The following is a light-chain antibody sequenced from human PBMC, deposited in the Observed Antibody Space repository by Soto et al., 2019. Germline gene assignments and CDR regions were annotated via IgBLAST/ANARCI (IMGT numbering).Light chain of an antibody. Sequence: QSVLTQPASVSGSPGQSITISCTGTSSDVGDNNYVSWYQQHPGKAPKLIIYEVSHRPSGVSNRFSGSKSGNTASLTISGLQTEDDAHYHCRSYTSTTTLVFGGGTKLTVL. CDR3: RSYTSTTTLV. J-gene: IGLJ3*02. CDR2: EVS. V-gene: IGLV2-14*01. CDR1: SSDVGDNNY.